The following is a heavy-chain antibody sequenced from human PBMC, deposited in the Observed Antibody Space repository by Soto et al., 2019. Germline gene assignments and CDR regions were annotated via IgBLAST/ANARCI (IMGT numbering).Heavy chain of an antibody. D-gene: IGHD6-25*01. CDR1: GFIFRSYG. V-gene: IGHV3-30*18. CDR3: VKGRGSYEVKFGMDV. J-gene: IGHJ6*02. Sequence: QVQLVESGGGVVQPGKSLRLSCAATGFIFRSYGVHWVRQAPGKGLEWVAVISHDGTNAYYADAVNGRFTISRDNAKNTVYLQMNSLRAEDTALYYCVKGRGSYEVKFGMDVWGQGTTVTVSS. CDR2: ISHDGTNA.